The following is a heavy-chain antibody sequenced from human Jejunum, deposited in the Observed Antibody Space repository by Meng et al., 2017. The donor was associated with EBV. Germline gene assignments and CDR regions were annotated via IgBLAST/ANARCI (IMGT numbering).Heavy chain of an antibody. CDR2: INQSGRT. J-gene: IGHJ5*02. Sequence: QVQLQQWGAGLLKPSETLSLTCGVYGGSFGNFYWSWIRQPPGKGLEWIGEINQSGRTNYDPSLKSRVSISLDTSKNQFSLKLNSVTAADTAVYYCAGGKYVAWEVLYAWGQGTLVTVSS. CDR1: GGSFGNFY. V-gene: IGHV4-34*01. D-gene: IGHD1-26*01. CDR3: AGGKYVAWEVLYA.